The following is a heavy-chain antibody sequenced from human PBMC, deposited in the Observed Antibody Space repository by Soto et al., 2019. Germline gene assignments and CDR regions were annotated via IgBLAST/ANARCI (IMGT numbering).Heavy chain of an antibody. CDR1: GYSFTSYW. CDR2: IYPGDSYT. CDR3: ARHFHYYDFWSGYRQPNNWFDP. Sequence: GESLKISCKGSGYSFTSYWIGWVRQMPGKGLEWMGIIYPGDSYTRYSPSFQGQVTISADNSISTASLHWSSLKASDTALYYCARHFHYYDFWSGYRQPNNWFDPWGQGTLVTVSS. V-gene: IGHV5-51*01. D-gene: IGHD3-3*01. J-gene: IGHJ5*02.